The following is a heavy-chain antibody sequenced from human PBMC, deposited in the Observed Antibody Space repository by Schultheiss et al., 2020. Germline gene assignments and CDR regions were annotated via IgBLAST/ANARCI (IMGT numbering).Heavy chain of an antibody. CDR1: GFTVSSNY. V-gene: IGHV4-4*02. J-gene: IGHJ4*02. CDR2: IYQTGST. CDR3: ATLYGGNARADY. Sequence: GSLRLSCAASGFTVSSNYMSWVRQHPGKGLEWIGEIYQTGSTNYNPSLKSRVTISVDKSKNQFSLKLSSVTAADTAMYYCATLYGGNARADYWGQGTLVTVSS. D-gene: IGHD4/OR15-4a*01.